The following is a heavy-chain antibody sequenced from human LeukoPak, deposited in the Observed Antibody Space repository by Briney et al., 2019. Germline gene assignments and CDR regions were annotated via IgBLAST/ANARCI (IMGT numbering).Heavy chain of an antibody. D-gene: IGHD3-22*01. CDR2: ISGSGGST. J-gene: IGHJ4*02. Sequence: GGSLRLSCAASGFTFSSYAMSWVRQAPGKGLEWVSAISGSGGSTYYADSVKGRFTISRDNSKNTLYLQMNSLRAEDTAVYYCAREGGYYDSSGYYLGYWGQGTLVTVSS. CDR3: AREGGYYDSSGYYLGY. V-gene: IGHV3-23*01. CDR1: GFTFSSYA.